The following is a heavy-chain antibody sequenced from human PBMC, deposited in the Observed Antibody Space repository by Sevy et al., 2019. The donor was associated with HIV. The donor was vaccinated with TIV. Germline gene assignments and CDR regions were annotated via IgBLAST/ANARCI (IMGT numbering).Heavy chain of an antibody. V-gene: IGHV3-7*03. J-gene: IGHJ4*02. Sequence: GGSLRLSCAASGFTFSSYWMSWVRQAPGKGLEWVANIKQDGSEKYYVDSVKGRFTISTGNATNSLYLQMNSPRAEGTAVYYYARVSGLMVQGVTWYFDYWGQGTLVTVSS. CDR2: IKQDGSEK. CDR3: ARVSGLMVQGVTWYFDY. D-gene: IGHD3-10*01. CDR1: GFTFSSYW.